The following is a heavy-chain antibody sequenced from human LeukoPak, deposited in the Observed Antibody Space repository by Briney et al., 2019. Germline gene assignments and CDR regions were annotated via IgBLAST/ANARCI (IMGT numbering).Heavy chain of an antibody. V-gene: IGHV3-48*04. CDR1: GFTFSDFS. CDR3: ARGGRLEPTALAS. J-gene: IGHJ5*02. CDR2: IGSAI. D-gene: IGHD2-21*02. Sequence: GGSLRLSCVASGFTFSDFSLNWVRQAPGKGLEWISYIGSAIYYADSVKGRSTISRDNANRMLSLHINSLRVEDSAIYYCARGGRLEPTALASWGQGSLVVVSS.